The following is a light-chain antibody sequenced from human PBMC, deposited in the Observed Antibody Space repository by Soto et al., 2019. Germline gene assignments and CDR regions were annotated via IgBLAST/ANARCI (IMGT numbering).Light chain of an antibody. V-gene: IGKV3-20*01. Sequence: EIVLTQSPGTLSLSPGERATLSCRASQSVSNSYLAWYQQKPGQAPRLLIYGASSRATGIPDRFSGSGSGTDFTLTISRLEPADFAVYYCQQYAGSLPYTFGQGTKLEIK. J-gene: IGKJ2*01. CDR2: GAS. CDR3: QQYAGSLPYT. CDR1: QSVSNSY.